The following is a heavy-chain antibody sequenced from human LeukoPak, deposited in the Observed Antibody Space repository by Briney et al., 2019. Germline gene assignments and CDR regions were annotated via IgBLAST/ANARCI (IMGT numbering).Heavy chain of an antibody. V-gene: IGHV3-74*01. Sequence: GGSLRLSCAASGFTLSSYWTHWVRQAPGKGLVWVSHINSDGSSTRYADSVKGRFTISRDNAKNTLYLQMNSLRGEDTAVYYCARDAGDCGGDCPRWFDPWGQGTLVTVSS. J-gene: IGHJ5*02. CDR3: ARDAGDCGGDCPRWFDP. CDR1: GFTLSSYW. CDR2: INSDGSST. D-gene: IGHD2-21*02.